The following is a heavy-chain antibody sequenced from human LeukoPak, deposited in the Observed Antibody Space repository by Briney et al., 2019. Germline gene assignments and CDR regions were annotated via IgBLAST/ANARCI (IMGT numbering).Heavy chain of an antibody. Sequence: SETLSLTCSVPGGSISSYYGSWIRQPPGKGLEGMGYIYYSGSTNYNPSLKSRVTISVDTSKNQFSPKLRSVPAADTAVYYCARAGCSSTSCSEYYYYYYGMDVWGQGPTVSVSS. CDR1: GGSISSYY. CDR2: IYYSGST. CDR3: ARAGCSSTSCSEYYYYYYGMDV. J-gene: IGHJ6*02. D-gene: IGHD2-2*01. V-gene: IGHV4-59*01.